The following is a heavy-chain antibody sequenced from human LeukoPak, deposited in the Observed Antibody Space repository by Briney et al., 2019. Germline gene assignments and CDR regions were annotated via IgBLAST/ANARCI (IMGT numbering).Heavy chain of an antibody. J-gene: IGHJ6*04. V-gene: IGHV4-59*01. CDR1: GSSISSYY. CDR2: IYYSGST. Sequence: SETLSLTCTVSGSSISSYYWSWIRQPPGKGLEWIGYIYYSGSTNYNPSLKSRVTISVDTSKNQFSLKLSSVTAADTAVYYCASFHYDFWSGYYVWGKGTTVTVSS. D-gene: IGHD3-3*01. CDR3: ASFHYDFWSGYYV.